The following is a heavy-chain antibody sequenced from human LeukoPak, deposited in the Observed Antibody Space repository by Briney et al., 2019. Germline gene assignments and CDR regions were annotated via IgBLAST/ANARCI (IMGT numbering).Heavy chain of an antibody. D-gene: IGHD3-22*01. Sequence: GESLKISCKGSGYSFNSYWIGWVRQMPGKGLEWMGIIYPGDSDTRYSPSFQGQVTISADKSISTAYLQWSSLKASDTAMYYCARHSAYYDSSGYYPNWFDPWGQGTLVTVSS. J-gene: IGHJ5*02. CDR2: IYPGDSDT. CDR1: GYSFNSYW. CDR3: ARHSAYYDSSGYYPNWFDP. V-gene: IGHV5-51*01.